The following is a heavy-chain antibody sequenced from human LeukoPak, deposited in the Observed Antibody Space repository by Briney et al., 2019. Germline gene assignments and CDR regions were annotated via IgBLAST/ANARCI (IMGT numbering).Heavy chain of an antibody. CDR3: ARDQLSRWPEYGMDV. Sequence: ASVKVSCKASGYTFTGYYMHWVRQAPGQGLEWMGWINPNSGGTNYAQKFQGRVTMTRDTSISTAYMELSRLRSDGTAVYYCARDQLSRWPEYGMDVWGQGTTVTVSS. CDR2: INPNSGGT. CDR1: GYTFTGYY. V-gene: IGHV1-2*02. D-gene: IGHD2-2*01. J-gene: IGHJ6*02.